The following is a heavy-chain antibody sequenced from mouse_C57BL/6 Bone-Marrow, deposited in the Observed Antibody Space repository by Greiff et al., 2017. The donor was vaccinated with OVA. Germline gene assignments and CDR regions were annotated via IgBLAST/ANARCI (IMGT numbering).Heavy chain of an antibody. V-gene: IGHV1-64*01. D-gene: IGHD1-1*01. CDR3: ARSSYYGGFDY. CDR2: IHPNSGST. J-gene: IGHJ2*01. Sequence: QVQLQQPGAELVKPGASVKLSCKASGYTFTSYWMHWVKQRPGQGLEWIGMIHPNSGSTNYNEKFKSKATLTVDKSSSTAYMQLSSLTSEDSAVYYCARSSYYGGFDYWGQGTTLTVSS. CDR1: GYTFTSYW.